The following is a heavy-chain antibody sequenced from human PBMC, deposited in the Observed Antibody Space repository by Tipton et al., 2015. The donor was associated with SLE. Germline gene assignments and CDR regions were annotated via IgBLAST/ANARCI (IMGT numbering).Heavy chain of an antibody. V-gene: IGHV3-23*01. CDR2: ISTSGDAT. D-gene: IGHD1-14*01. Sequence: GSLRLSCTASGFTFSTYAISWVRQAPGKGLEWVSAISTSGDATYYADSVKGRFTISRDNSKNTLYLQINSLRVEDTAVYYCAMSSATLTHYFDYWGQGTLVTVSS. CDR3: AMSSATLTHYFDY. CDR1: GFTFSTYA. J-gene: IGHJ4*02.